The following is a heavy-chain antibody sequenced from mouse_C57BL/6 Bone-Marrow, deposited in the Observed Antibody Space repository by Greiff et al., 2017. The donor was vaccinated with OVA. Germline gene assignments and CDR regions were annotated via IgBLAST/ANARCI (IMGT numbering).Heavy chain of an antibody. Sequence: VQLQQSGPGLVAPSQSLSITCTVSGFSLTSYGVDWVSQSPGKGLEWMGVIWGVGSTNYNSALKSRLSISKDNSKSQVFLKMNSLQTDDTAMYYCASLYYDYAWFAYGGQGTLVTVAA. J-gene: IGHJ3*01. V-gene: IGHV2-6*01. CDR3: ASLYYDYAWFAY. D-gene: IGHD2-4*01. CDR2: IWGVGST. CDR1: GFSLTSYG.